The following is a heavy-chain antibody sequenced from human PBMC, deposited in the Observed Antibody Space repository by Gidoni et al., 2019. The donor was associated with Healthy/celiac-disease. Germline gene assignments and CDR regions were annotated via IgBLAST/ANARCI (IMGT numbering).Heavy chain of an antibody. CDR1: GGSITRGDYY. D-gene: IGHD2-8*02. V-gene: IGHV4-30-4*01. Sequence: QVQLQESGPGLVKPFQTLSLTCPVSGGSITRGDYYWSWSLQPPGKGLEWSGDMYYSGSIYYNTSLKSRVTISVDTSKTQFSLKLSSVTAADTAVYYCARGRVGVVYAHGPFFDYWGQGTLVTVSS. J-gene: IGHJ4*02. CDR2: MYYSGSI. CDR3: ARGRVGVVYAHGPFFDY.